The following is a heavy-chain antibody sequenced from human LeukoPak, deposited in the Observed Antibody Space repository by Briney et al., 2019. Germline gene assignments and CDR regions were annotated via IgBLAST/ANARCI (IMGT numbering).Heavy chain of an antibody. CDR3: ARAGRRSPYNGFDP. V-gene: IGHV4-39*07. CDR2: IHYGGST. D-gene: IGHD3-10*01. J-gene: IGHJ5*02. Sequence: SETLTLTCRVSGGSISRDSYYWVWIRQPPGKGLEGIGSIHYGGSTYYNPALMSRVNILLDTSMTQFSLKLSSMTAADTAVYYCARAGRRSPYNGFDPWGQGTKVTVSS. CDR1: GGSISRDSYY.